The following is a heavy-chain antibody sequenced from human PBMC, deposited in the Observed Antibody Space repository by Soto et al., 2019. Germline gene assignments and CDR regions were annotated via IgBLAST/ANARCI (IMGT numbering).Heavy chain of an antibody. Sequence: QVQLQESGPGLVKPSQTLSLTCTVSGGSISSGGYYWNWIRQHPGKGLEWLGYIYSSGSTYYNPYLKCRVTISVDTSTNPFSLTLSSVTAPDSAVYSWARDGRYCSSTRCYGYAFDIWGQGTMVTVSS. CDR2: IYSSGST. J-gene: IGHJ3*02. CDR3: ARDGRYCSSTRCYGYAFDI. V-gene: IGHV4-31*03. CDR1: GGSISSGGYY. D-gene: IGHD2-2*01.